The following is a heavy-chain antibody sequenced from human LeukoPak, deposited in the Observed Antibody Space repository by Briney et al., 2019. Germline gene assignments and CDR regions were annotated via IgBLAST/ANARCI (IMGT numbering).Heavy chain of an antibody. V-gene: IGHV4-39*02. Sequence: PSETLSLTCTVSGGSVSSSSYYWGWIRQPPGKGLERIGSIYYSGSTYYNPSLKGRVTISVDTSKNHFSLKLTSVTAADTAVYYCARAGITMIVVDYWGQGTLVTVSS. CDR1: GGSVSSSSYY. CDR3: ARAGITMIVVDY. J-gene: IGHJ4*02. D-gene: IGHD3-22*01. CDR2: IYYSGST.